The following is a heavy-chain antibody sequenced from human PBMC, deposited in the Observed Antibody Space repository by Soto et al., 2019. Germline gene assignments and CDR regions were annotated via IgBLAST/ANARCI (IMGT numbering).Heavy chain of an antibody. Sequence: ASVKVSCKVSGYTLTELSMHWVRQAPGKGLEWMGGFDPEDGETIYAQKFQGRVTMTEDTSTDTAYMELRSLRSDDTAVYYCARDPPYSSSSSIGWFDPWGQGTLVTVSS. CDR1: GYTLTELS. J-gene: IGHJ5*02. CDR2: FDPEDGET. V-gene: IGHV1-24*01. D-gene: IGHD6-6*01. CDR3: ARDPPYSSSSSIGWFDP.